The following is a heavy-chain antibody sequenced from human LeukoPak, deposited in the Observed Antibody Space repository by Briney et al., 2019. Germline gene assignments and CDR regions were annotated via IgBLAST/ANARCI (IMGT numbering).Heavy chain of an antibody. V-gene: IGHV4-39*01. D-gene: IGHD6-13*01. J-gene: IGHJ3*02. CDR3: ARPLSGSSSWHGDAFDI. CDR2: IYYSGSA. Sequence: SETLSLTCTVSGGSISSSTYYWGWIRPPPRKGLEWIGSIYYSGSAYYNASLKSRVTISADTSKNQFSLKLSSVTAADTAVYYCARPLSGSSSWHGDAFDIWGQGTMVTVSS. CDR1: GGSISSSTYY.